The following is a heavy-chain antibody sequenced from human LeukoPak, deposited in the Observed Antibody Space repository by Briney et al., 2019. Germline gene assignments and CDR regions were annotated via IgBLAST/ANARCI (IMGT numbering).Heavy chain of an antibody. D-gene: IGHD1-26*01. CDR2: ISSDGSNT. CDR3: ARDSGEWELLRIDY. J-gene: IGHJ4*02. Sequence: GGSLRPSCAASGFTFSTYGMHWVRQAPGKGLEWVAIISSDGSNTYYTDSVKGRFTISRDNSKNTLYLQMNSLRAEDTAVYYCARDSGEWELLRIDYWGQGTLVTVSS. V-gene: IGHV3-30*03. CDR1: GFTFSTYG.